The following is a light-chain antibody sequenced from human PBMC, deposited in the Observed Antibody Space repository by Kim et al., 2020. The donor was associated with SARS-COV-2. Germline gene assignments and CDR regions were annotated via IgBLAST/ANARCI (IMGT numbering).Light chain of an antibody. CDR1: QDITKL. CDR2: DAS. J-gene: IGKJ2*01. V-gene: IGKV1-33*01. Sequence: SASVGDRVTLSCQADQDITKLLRWYQQIPGRAPKLLIYDASKLERGVPSRFSGSGSVRPFTLTIGSLQPEDVATYYCQQYDNVPYTFGQGTKLEI. CDR3: QQYDNVPYT.